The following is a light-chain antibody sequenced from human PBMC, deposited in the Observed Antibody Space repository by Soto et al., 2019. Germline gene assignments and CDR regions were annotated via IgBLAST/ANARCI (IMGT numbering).Light chain of an antibody. V-gene: IGLV3-21*02. CDR2: DDS. J-gene: IGLJ2*01. CDR3: QVWDITSDVV. CDR1: NIGSKS. Sequence: SYELTQPPAVSVAPGQTARVTCGGDNIGSKSVHWFHQKPGQAPVLVVFDDSGRPSGIPERFSGSNSGNTATLTINSVEAGDEADYYCQVWDITSDVVFGGGTKVTVL.